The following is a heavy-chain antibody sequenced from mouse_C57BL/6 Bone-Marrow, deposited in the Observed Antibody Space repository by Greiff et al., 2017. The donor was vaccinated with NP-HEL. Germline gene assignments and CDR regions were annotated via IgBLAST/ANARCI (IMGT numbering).Heavy chain of an antibody. J-gene: IGHJ2*01. V-gene: IGHV1-64*01. D-gene: IGHD1-1*01. CDR1: GYTFTSYW. Sequence: QVQLQQPGAELVKPGASVKLSCKASGYTFTSYWMHWVKQRPGQGLEWIGMIHPISGSTNYNEKFKSKATLHVDKSSSTAYMQLSSLTSEDSAVYYCARSYYGSSYNWGQGTTLTVSS. CDR2: IHPISGST. CDR3: ARSYYGSSYN.